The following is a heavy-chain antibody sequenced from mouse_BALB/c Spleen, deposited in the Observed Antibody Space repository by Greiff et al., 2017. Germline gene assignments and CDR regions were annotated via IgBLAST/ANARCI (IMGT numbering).Heavy chain of an antibody. J-gene: IGHJ3*01. CDR2: IYPGGGYT. CDR3: AKEAVRRGGWFAY. Sequence: VQLQQSGAELVRPGTSVKISCKASGYTFTNYWLRWVKQRPGHGLEWIGDIYPGGGYTNYNEKFKGKATLTADTSSSTAYMQLSSLTSEASAVYLGAKEAVRRGGWFAYWGQGTLVTVSA. D-gene: IGHD2-14*01. V-gene: IGHV1-63*02. CDR1: GYTFTNYW.